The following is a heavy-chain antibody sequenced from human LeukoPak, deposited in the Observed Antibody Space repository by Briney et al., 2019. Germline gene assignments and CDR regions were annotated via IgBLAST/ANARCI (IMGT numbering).Heavy chain of an antibody. J-gene: IGHJ4*02. CDR2: IYPGDSDT. CDR1: GYSFTSYW. CDR3: ARLYSSSWYNPDY. Sequence: GESLKISCKGSGYSFTSYWIAWVRQMPGKGLEWMGIIYPGDSDTRYRPSFQGQVTISADKSISTAYLQWSSLKASDTAVYYCARLYSSSWYNPDYWGQGTLVTVSS. D-gene: IGHD6-13*01. V-gene: IGHV5-51*01.